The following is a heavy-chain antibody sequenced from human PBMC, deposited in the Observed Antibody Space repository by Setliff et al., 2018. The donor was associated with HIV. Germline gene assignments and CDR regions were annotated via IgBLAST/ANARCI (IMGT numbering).Heavy chain of an antibody. Sequence: GGSLRLSCAASGFTFSSYGMHWVRQAPGKGLEWVAVIWSDGSDKYYADSVKGRFTISRDNSKNTLYLQMNSLRAEDTAVYYCARDRFPQSNIFGAWYFDLWGRGTLVTVSS. CDR3: ARDRFPQSNIFGAWYFDL. CDR1: GFTFSSYG. CDR2: IWSDGSDK. D-gene: IGHD3-10*02. V-gene: IGHV3-30*19. J-gene: IGHJ2*01.